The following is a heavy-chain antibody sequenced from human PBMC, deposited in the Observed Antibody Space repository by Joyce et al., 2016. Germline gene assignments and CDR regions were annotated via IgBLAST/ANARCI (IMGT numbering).Heavy chain of an antibody. CDR3: ARDQGYASSWEQRFDY. CDR1: GYTFTNYG. CDR2: SNTYSGDT. J-gene: IGHJ4*02. V-gene: IGHV1-18*01. Sequence: QAQLVQSGAEVKKPGASVNVSCRASGYTFTNYGISWVRQAPGQGLEWMAWSNTYSGDTRYLQKSQGRVTMTTDTYTSTADMELRSLRSDDTAVYFCARDQGYASSWEQRFDYWGQGTLVSVSS. D-gene: IGHD6-13*01.